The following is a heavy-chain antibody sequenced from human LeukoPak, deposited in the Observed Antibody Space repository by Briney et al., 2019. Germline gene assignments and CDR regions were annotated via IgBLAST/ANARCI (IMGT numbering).Heavy chain of an antibody. CDR3: TTDPDCSSTSCYRSCYYYGMDV. V-gene: IGHV3-15*01. J-gene: IGHJ6*04. Sequence: GGSLRLSCAASGFTFSNAWMSWVRQAPGKGLEWVGRIKSKTDGGTTDYAAPVKGRFTISRDDSKNTLYLQMNSLKTEDTAVYYCTTDPDCSSTSCYRSCYYYGMDVWGKGTTVTVSS. CDR1: GFTFSNAW. D-gene: IGHD2-2*01. CDR2: IKSKTDGGTT.